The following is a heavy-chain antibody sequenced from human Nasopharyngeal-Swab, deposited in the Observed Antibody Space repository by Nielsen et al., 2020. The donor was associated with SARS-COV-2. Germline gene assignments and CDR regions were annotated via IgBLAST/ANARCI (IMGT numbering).Heavy chain of an antibody. CDR1: GFSFNMYT. V-gene: IGHV3-21*01. Sequence: GGSLRLSCAASGFSFNMYTLNWVRQAPGKGLEWVSGISSTGDYIYYAASVKGRFTISRDNAKNSLYLQMNSLRAEDAAVYYCVRETPAMFAYWGQGTLVTVSS. CDR3: VRETPAMFAY. J-gene: IGHJ4*02. CDR2: ISSTGDYI.